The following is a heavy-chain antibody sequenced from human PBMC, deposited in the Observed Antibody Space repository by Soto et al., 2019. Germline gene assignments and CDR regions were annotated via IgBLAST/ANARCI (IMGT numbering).Heavy chain of an antibody. CDR3: AREGWPLLQTGMDV. D-gene: IGHD2-15*01. CDR2: ISSSNRTI. CDR1: GVTCRSYS. Sequence: LILSCAASGVTCRSYSMNWVRQAPGKGLEWVSYISSSNRTINYADSVKGRFIISRDNAKNSLYLQMHSLRDEDTAVYYCAREGWPLLQTGMDVWGQGTTVTVSS. J-gene: IGHJ6*02. V-gene: IGHV3-48*02.